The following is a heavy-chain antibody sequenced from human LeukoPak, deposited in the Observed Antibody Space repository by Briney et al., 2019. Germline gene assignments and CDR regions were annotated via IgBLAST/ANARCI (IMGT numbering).Heavy chain of an antibody. CDR1: GGSFSGYY. CDR3: ARVSAAAGTSWFDP. CDR2: INHSGST. V-gene: IGHV4-34*01. J-gene: IGHJ5*02. Sequence: SETLSVTCAVYGGSFSGYYWSWIRQPPGKGLEWIGEINHSGSTNYNPSLKSRVTISVDTSKNQFSLKLSSVTAADTAVYYCARVSAAAGTSWFDPWGQGTLVTVSS. D-gene: IGHD6-13*01.